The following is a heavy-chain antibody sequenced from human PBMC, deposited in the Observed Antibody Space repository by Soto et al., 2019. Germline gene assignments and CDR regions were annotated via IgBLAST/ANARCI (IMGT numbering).Heavy chain of an antibody. V-gene: IGHV4-59*01. CDR1: GGSISSYY. D-gene: IGHD1-20*01. J-gene: IGHJ4*02. Sequence: PSETLSLTCTVSGGSISSYYWSWIRQPPGKGLEWIGYIYYSGSTNYTPSLKSRVTISVDTSKNQFSLKLSSVTAADTAVYYCAREGILTGTTYFDYWGQGTLVTVSS. CDR3: AREGILTGTTYFDY. CDR2: IYYSGST.